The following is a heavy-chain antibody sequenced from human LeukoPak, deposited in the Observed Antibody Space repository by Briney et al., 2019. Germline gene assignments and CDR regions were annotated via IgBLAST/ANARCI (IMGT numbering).Heavy chain of an antibody. Sequence: PSETLSLTCTVSGGSISSYYWSWIRRPPGKGLEWIGYLYYSGSTGYNPSLRSRVTMSVDTSNNHFFLKLSSVTGADTAVYYCARGDRVGSSGYYFDNWGQGTLVTVSS. CDR2: LYYSGST. CDR1: GGSISSYY. CDR3: ARGDRVGSSGYYFDN. D-gene: IGHD3-10*01. V-gene: IGHV4-59*01. J-gene: IGHJ4*02.